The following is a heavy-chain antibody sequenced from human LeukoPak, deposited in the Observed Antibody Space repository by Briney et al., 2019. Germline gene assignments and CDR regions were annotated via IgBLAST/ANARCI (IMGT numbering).Heavy chain of an antibody. CDR3: AKVGEYYGAGASFDY. J-gene: IGHJ4*02. Sequence: PGGSLRLSCAASGFTFSTYGMSRVRQAPGKGLEWVSTISASGDTTDYADSVKGRFTISRDNSQNTLYLQMHSLKAEDTAVYYCAKVGEYYGAGASFDYWGQGTLVTVSS. V-gene: IGHV3-23*01. CDR2: ISASGDTT. D-gene: IGHD3-10*01. CDR1: GFTFSTYG.